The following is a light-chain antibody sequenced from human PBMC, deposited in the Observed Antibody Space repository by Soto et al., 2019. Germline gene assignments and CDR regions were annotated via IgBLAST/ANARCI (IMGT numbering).Light chain of an antibody. J-gene: IGKJ3*01. CDR1: QDISNY. CDR2: AAS. Sequence: DIQMTQSPPSLSASVGDRVTITCRASQDISNYLAWYQQRPGKVPRLLIYAASTLRSGVPSRFSGSGSGTDFTLTISSLLPEDAATYYCQNLDSAAFTFGPGTKVDIK. CDR3: QNLDSAAFT. V-gene: IGKV1-27*01.